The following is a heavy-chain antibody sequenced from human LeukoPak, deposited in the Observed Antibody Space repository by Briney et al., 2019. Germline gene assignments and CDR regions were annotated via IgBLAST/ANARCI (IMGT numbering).Heavy chain of an antibody. J-gene: IGHJ6*03. V-gene: IGHV3-23*01. CDR2: IRGSGGST. CDR1: GFTFSSYA. Sequence: GGSLRLSCAASGFTFSSYAMSWVRQAPGKGLEWVSAIRGSGGSTYYADSVKGRFTISRDNAKNTLHLQMNSLRAEDTAVYYCAKESGVWFGEDYMDVWGKGTTVTVSS. CDR3: AKESGVWFGEDYMDV. D-gene: IGHD3-10*01.